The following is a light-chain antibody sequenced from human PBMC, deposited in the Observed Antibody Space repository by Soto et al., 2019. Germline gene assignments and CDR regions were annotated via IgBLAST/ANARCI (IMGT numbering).Light chain of an antibody. Sequence: EIVMTQSPATLSVSPGERATLSCRASQSVSSNLAWYQQKPGQAPILLLYDISDRATGIPTRFSGSGSGTEFTRTISSLQSEDFSVYYCQQYNDLHLTVGGGTKVEIK. V-gene: IGKV3D-15*01. J-gene: IGKJ4*01. CDR1: QSVSSN. CDR3: QQYNDLHLT. CDR2: DIS.